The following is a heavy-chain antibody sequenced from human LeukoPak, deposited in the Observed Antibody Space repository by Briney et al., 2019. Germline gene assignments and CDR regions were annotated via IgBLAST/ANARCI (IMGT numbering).Heavy chain of an antibody. Sequence: GGSLRLSCAASGFTVSSNYMSWVRQAPGKGLEWVSVIYSGGSTYYADSVKGRLTISRDNSKNTLYLQMNSLRAEDTAVYYCARGPSIAAAGTGDYWGQGTLVTVSS. CDR2: IYSGGST. CDR3: ARGPSIAAAGTGDY. J-gene: IGHJ4*02. D-gene: IGHD6-13*01. V-gene: IGHV3-53*01. CDR1: GFTVSSNY.